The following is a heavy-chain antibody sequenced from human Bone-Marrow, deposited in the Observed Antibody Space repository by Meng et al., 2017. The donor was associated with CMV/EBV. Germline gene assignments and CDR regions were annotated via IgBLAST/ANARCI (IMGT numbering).Heavy chain of an antibody. CDR2: INPSGGST. V-gene: IGHV1-46*01. Sequence: ASVKVSCKASGYTFTSYYMHWVRQAPGQGLEWMGIINPSGGSTSYAQKFQGRVTMTRDTSTSTVYMELSSLRSEDTAVYYCARAGEFWSGYGLGGWFDPWGQGTLVTVSS. CDR1: GYTFTSYY. D-gene: IGHD3-3*01. CDR3: ARAGEFWSGYGLGGWFDP. J-gene: IGHJ5*02.